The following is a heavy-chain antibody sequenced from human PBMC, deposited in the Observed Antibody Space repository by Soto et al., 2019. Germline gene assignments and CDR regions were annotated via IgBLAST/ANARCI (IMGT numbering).Heavy chain of an antibody. CDR2: MNPKSGHT. J-gene: IGHJ6*02. V-gene: IGHV1-8*01. D-gene: IGHD3-10*01. Sequence: WVRQATGQGLEWMGWMNPKSGHTGSAQKFQGRVTMTRDTSISTAYMELSSLRSDDKAIYYLPRSHGDPAVWRQGTTVTVSS. CDR3: PRSHGDPAV.